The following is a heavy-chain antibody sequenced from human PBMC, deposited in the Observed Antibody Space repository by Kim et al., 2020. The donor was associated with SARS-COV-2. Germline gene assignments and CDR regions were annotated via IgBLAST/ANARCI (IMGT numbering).Heavy chain of an antibody. V-gene: IGHV3-30*01. D-gene: IGHD3-22*01. J-gene: IGHJ4*02. Sequence: SVKGRFTIARDNCKNTLYLRMNSLSAEDTAVYYCARDGITMIVVASGAFDYWGQGTLVTVSS. CDR3: ARDGITMIVVASGAFDY.